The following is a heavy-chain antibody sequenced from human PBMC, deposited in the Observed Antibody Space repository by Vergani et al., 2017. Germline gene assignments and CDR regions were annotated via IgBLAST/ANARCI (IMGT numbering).Heavy chain of an antibody. CDR1: GYSFTSYW. D-gene: IGHD1-26*01. J-gene: IGHJ6*02. Sequence: EVQLVQSGAEVKKPGESLRISCKGSGYSFTSYWISWVRQMPGKGLEWMGRIDPSDSYTNYSPSFQGHVTISADKSISTAYLQWSSLKASDTAMYYCASAREVGVVPGRSGSYSYYYYGMDVWGQGP. V-gene: IGHV5-10-1*01. CDR2: IDPSDSYT. CDR3: ASAREVGVVPGRSGSYSYYYYGMDV.